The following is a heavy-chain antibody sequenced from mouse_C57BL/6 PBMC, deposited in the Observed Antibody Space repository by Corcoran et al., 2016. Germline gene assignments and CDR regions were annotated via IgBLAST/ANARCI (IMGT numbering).Heavy chain of an antibody. CDR2: IYPGDGDT. J-gene: IGHJ2*01. Sequence: QVQLQQSGAELVKPGASVKISCKASGYAFSSYWMNWVKQRPGKGLEWIGQIYPGDGDTNYNGKFKGKATLTADKSSSTAYMQLSSLTSEDSAVYFCARLGGTECYFDYWGQGTTLTVSS. CDR3: ARLGGTECYFDY. D-gene: IGHD4-1*01. V-gene: IGHV1-80*01. CDR1: GYAFSSYW.